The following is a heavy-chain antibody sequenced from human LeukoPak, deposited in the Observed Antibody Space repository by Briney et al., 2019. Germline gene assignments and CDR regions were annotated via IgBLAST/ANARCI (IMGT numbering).Heavy chain of an antibody. CDR3: ATWTLRPGILWWADAFDI. D-gene: IGHD2-21*01. Sequence: ASVKVSCKASGGTFSSYAISWLRQAPGQGLEWMGGIIPIFGTANYAQKFQGRVTITADESTSTAYMELSSLRSEDTAVYYCATWTLRPGILWWADAFDIWGQGTMVTVSS. V-gene: IGHV1-69*13. CDR1: GGTFSSYA. CDR2: IIPIFGTA. J-gene: IGHJ3*02.